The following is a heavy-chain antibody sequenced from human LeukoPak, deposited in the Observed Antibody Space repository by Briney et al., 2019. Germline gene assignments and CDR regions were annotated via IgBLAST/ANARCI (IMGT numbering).Heavy chain of an antibody. J-gene: IGHJ4*02. CDR1: GFTFNSYW. CDR2: INSDGSRT. CDR3: ERGNFYSGSGSSPLDY. D-gene: IGHD3-10*01. Sequence: GGSLRLSCAASGFTFNSYWMHWVRQVPGKGLVWVSRINSDGSRTNYVDSAKGRFTISRDNAKNTLFLQMNSLGAEDSAVYYCERGNFYSGSGSSPLDYWGQGPLVTVSS. V-gene: IGHV3-74*01.